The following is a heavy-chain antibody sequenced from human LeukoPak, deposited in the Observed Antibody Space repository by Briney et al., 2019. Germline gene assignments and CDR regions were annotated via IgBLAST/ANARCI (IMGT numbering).Heavy chain of an antibody. Sequence: PSETLSLTCDVSGYSIRSGSYWGWIRQPPGKGLEWIGCMFHSGDTYHNPSLKSRVTISADTSKNQFSLKLSSVTAADTAVYYCARDLPGYSGSYFIFDYWGQGTLVTVSS. V-gene: IGHV4-38-2*02. J-gene: IGHJ4*02. CDR3: ARDLPGYSGSYFIFDY. CDR2: MFHSGDT. D-gene: IGHD1-26*01. CDR1: GYSIRSGSY.